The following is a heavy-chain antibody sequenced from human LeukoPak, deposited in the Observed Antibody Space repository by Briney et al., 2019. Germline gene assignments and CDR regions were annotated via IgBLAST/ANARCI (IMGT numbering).Heavy chain of an antibody. Sequence: AGGSLRLSCAASGFSFSGYEMHWVRQAPGRGLEWVADISGSDTSTYYADSVKGRFTISRDNAKNSLYLQMNRLRVEDTAVYYCTSLTVASIDYWGQGTLVTVSS. D-gene: IGHD6-19*01. CDR3: TSLTVASIDY. J-gene: IGHJ4*02. CDR1: GFSFSGYE. CDR2: ISGSDTST. V-gene: IGHV3-48*03.